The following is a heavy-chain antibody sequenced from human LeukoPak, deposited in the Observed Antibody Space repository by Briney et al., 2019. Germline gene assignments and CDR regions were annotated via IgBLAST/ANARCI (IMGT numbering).Heavy chain of an antibody. V-gene: IGHV3-23*01. CDR3: ARESGVQGGPGAFDI. J-gene: IGHJ3*02. CDR1: GFTFGSYA. D-gene: IGHD2-8*01. Sequence: PGGSLRLSCAASGFTFGSYAMSWVRQAPGKGLEWVSAISGSGGSTYYADSVKGRFTISRDNSKNTLYLQMNSLRAEDSAVYYCARESGVQGGPGAFDIWGQGTMVTVSS. CDR2: ISGSGGST.